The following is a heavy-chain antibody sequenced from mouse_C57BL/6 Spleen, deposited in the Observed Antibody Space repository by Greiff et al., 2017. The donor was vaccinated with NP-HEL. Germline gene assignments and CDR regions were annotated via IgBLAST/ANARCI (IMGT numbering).Heavy chain of an antibody. V-gene: IGHV5-17*01. CDR3: ARPGFHYYAMDY. CDR1: GFTFSDYG. J-gene: IGHJ4*01. CDR2: ISSGSSTI. Sequence: EVKLQESGGGLVKPGGSLKLSCAASGFTFSDYGMHWVRQAPEKGLEWVAYISSGSSTIYYADTVKGRFTISRDNAKNTLFLQMTSLRSEDTAMYYCARPGFHYYAMDYWGQGTSVTVSS.